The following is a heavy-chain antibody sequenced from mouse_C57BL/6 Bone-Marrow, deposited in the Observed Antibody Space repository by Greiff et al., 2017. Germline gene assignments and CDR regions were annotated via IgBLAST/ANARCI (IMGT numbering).Heavy chain of an antibody. CDR1: GYTFTSYW. Sequence: QVQLQQPGAELVKPGASVKMSCKASGYTFTSYWITWVKQRPGQGLEWIGDIYPGSGSTNYNEKFKSKATLTVDTSSSTAYRQLSSLTSEDSAVYYCARWGYYGSSYSLFDYWGQGTTLTVSA. D-gene: IGHD1-1*01. J-gene: IGHJ2*01. V-gene: IGHV1-55*01. CDR2: IYPGSGST. CDR3: ARWGYYGSSYSLFDY.